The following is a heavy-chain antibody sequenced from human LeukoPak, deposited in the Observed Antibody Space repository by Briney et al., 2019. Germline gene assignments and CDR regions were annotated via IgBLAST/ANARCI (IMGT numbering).Heavy chain of an antibody. CDR3: AKNCPSAAAGVWYFQH. Sequence: ASVKVSCKASGYTFSGYYMYWVRQAPGQGLEWMGWINPNSGGTNYAQNFQDRVTMTRDTSISTAYMELNSLRADDTAVYYCAKNCPSAAAGVWYFQHWGQGTLVTVSS. D-gene: IGHD6-13*01. CDR2: INPNSGGT. V-gene: IGHV1-2*02. CDR1: GYTFSGYY. J-gene: IGHJ1*01.